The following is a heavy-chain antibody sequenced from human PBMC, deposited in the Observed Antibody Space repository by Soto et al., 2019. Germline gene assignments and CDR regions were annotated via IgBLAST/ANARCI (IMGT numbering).Heavy chain of an antibody. CDR2: ISGSGGST. D-gene: IGHD2-15*01. V-gene: IGHV3-23*01. J-gene: IGHJ3*02. CDR3: AKGFVGIVVPPGDAFDI. Sequence: EVQLLESGGGLVQPGGSLRLSCAASGFTFSSYAMSWVRQAPGKGLEWVSAISGSGGSTYYADSVKGRFTISRDNSKNTLYLQMNSLRAEDTAVYYCAKGFVGIVVPPGDAFDIWGQGTMVTVSS. CDR1: GFTFSSYA.